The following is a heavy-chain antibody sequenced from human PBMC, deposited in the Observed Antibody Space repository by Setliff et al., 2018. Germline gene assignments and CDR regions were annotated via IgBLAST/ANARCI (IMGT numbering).Heavy chain of an antibody. J-gene: IGHJ4*02. Sequence: SETLSLTCAVYGGSFSGYYWSWIRQHPGKRLEWIGEIIHSGSTNYNTSLKSRVTISMETSKNQFSLMVSSVTAADTAVYYCSRSFSRRGKFLLDYWGQGALVTVSS. CDR2: IIHSGST. D-gene: IGHD1-26*01. V-gene: IGHV4-34*12. CDR3: SRSFSRRGKFLLDY. CDR1: GGSFSGYY.